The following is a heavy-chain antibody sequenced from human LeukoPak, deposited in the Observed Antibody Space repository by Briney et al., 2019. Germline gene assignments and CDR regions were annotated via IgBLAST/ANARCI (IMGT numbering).Heavy chain of an antibody. Sequence: SETLSLTCAVSGDSISNPKWWSWVRQPPGKGLEWLGEVYSGGTTNCNPSLRSRVTISVDTSKNQFSLKLSSVTAADTAVYYCARVYSSGSRAFQHWGQGTLVTVSS. D-gene: IGHD6-19*01. J-gene: IGHJ1*01. CDR1: GDSISNPKW. CDR3: ARVYSSGSRAFQH. CDR2: VYSGGTT. V-gene: IGHV4-4*02.